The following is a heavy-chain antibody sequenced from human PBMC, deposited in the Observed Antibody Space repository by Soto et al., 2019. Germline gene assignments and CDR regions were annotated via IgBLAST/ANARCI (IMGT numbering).Heavy chain of an antibody. D-gene: IGHD6-19*01. V-gene: IGHV4-59*01. J-gene: IGHJ4*02. Sequence: QVQLQESGPGLVKPSETLSHTCTVSGGSISSYYWSWIRQPPGKGLEWIGYIYYSGSTNYNPSLKSRVTISVDTSKNQFSLKLSSVTAADTAVYYCARESGVAVAGSPVFDYWGQGTLVTVSS. CDR3: ARESGVAVAGSPVFDY. CDR2: IYYSGST. CDR1: GGSISSYY.